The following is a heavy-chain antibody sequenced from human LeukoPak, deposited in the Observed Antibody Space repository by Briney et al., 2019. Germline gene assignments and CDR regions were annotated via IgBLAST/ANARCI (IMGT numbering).Heavy chain of an antibody. Sequence: HSGGSLRLSCAASGFTFSSYAMSWVRQAPGKGLEWVSAISGSGGSTYYADSVKGRFTISRDNSKNTLHLQMNSLRAEDTAVYYCAKVERYYYDSSGYYLYWGQGTLVTVSS. CDR2: ISGSGGST. V-gene: IGHV3-23*01. CDR3: AKVERYYYDSSGYYLY. CDR1: GFTFSSYA. D-gene: IGHD3-22*01. J-gene: IGHJ4*02.